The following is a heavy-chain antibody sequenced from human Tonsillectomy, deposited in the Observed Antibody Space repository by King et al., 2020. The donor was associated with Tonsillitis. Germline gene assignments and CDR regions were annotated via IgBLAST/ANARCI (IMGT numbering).Heavy chain of an antibody. Sequence: QLQESGPGLVKPSETLSLTCAVSGYSISSGYYWGWIRQPPGKGLEWIGSIYHSGSTYYNPSLKSRVTISVDTSKNQFSLKLSSVTASNTAVYYCARFSYYCSSTSSYAGFDYGGQGTLVTVSS. J-gene: IGHJ4*02. V-gene: IGHV4-38-2*01. CDR3: ARFSYYCSSTSSYAGFDY. CDR1: GYSISSGYY. D-gene: IGHD2-2*01. CDR2: IYHSGST.